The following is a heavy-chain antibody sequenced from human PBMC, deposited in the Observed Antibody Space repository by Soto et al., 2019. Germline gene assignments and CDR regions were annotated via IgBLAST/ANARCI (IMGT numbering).Heavy chain of an antibody. CDR3: ARRTLGSSIGIGDY. J-gene: IGHJ4*02. CDR1: GYDFTNYG. D-gene: IGHD6-6*01. V-gene: IGHV1-18*01. Sequence: QVPLVQSGVEVKKPGASVKVSCKASGYDFTNYGISWVRQAPGQGLEWMGCIYGDDGNSDYAQDLLGRVTMTTHTSTSTAYMELRSLRSDDTAIYFCARRTLGSSIGIGDYWGQGALVTVSS. CDR2: IYGDDGNS.